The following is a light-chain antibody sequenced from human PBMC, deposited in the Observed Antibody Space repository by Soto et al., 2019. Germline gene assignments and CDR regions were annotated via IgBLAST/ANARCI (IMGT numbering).Light chain of an antibody. CDR3: QQSYSALST. CDR1: QNITFY. CDR2: AAS. Sequence: DIQMTQSPSSLSASVGDRVTITCRASQNITFYVNWYQQKPGKAPKLLIYAASSFQSGVPSRFSGSGSGTDFTLTISSLQPEDFATYYCQQSYSALSTFGQGTRLEIK. J-gene: IGKJ5*01. V-gene: IGKV1-39*01.